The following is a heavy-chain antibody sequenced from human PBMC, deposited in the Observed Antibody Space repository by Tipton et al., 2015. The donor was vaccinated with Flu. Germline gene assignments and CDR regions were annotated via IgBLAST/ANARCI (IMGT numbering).Heavy chain of an antibody. V-gene: IGHV4-38-2*01. J-gene: IGHJ4*02. D-gene: IGHD3-10*01. CDR1: DYYITGGYY. Sequence: TLSLTCDVSDYYITGGYYWAWIRQPPGKGLEWIGSIHHSGSTYYNPSLKSRLTVSVDTSKTQFSLNLSSVTAADTAVYYCARLTYYYGSGTSDYWGQGTLVTVSS. CDR3: ARLTYYYGSGTSDY. CDR2: IHHSGST.